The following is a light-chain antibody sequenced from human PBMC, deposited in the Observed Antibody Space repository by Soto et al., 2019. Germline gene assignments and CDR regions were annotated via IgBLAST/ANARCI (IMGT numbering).Light chain of an antibody. CDR3: CSDAGGSTWG. J-gene: IGLJ3*02. Sequence: QSVLTQPRSVSGSPGQSVTISCTGARSDVGGYRFVSWYQQHPDKAPKLMIYDVDKRPSGVPDRFSGSKSGNTASLTISGLQAEDEADYFCCSDAGGSTWGFGGGTKPTVL. CDR1: RSDVGGYRF. V-gene: IGLV2-11*01. CDR2: DVD.